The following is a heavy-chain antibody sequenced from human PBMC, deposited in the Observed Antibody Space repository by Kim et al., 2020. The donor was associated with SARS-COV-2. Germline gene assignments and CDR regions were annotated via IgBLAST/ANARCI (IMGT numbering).Heavy chain of an antibody. CDR3: AKILSVISSTPTFDY. CDR2: ISYDGSNK. J-gene: IGHJ4*01. CDR1: GFTFSSYG. Sequence: GGSLRLSCAASGFTFSSYGMHWVRQAPGKGLEWVAVISYDGSNKYYADSVKGRFTISRDNSKNTLYLQMNSLRAEDTAVYCCAKILSVISSTPTFDYWG. V-gene: IGHV3-30*18. D-gene: IGHD3-16*02.